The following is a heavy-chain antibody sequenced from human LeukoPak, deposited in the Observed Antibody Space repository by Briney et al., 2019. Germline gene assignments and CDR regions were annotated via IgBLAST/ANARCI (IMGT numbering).Heavy chain of an antibody. CDR3: ARVRWYCSSTSCYYFDY. Sequence: PGGSLRLSCAASGFTFSSYWMHWVRQAPGKGLVWVSRINSDGSSTSYADSVKGRFTISRDNAKNTLYLQMNSLRAEDTAVYYCARVRWYCSSTSCYYFDYWGQGTLVTVSS. V-gene: IGHV3-74*01. J-gene: IGHJ4*02. CDR1: GFTFSSYW. D-gene: IGHD2-2*01. CDR2: INSDGSST.